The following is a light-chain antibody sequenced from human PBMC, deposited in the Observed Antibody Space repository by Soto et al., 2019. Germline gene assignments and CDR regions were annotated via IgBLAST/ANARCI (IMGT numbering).Light chain of an antibody. CDR3: QQYNNWPWT. J-gene: IGKJ1*01. Sequence: EIVMTQSPASLSVSPGERATLSCRASQSVISDLVWYQQRPGRSPRLLIYGASTRAVGVPARFSGSGSGTEFTLTISSLQSEDFAVYYCQQYNNWPWTFGQGTKVDIK. V-gene: IGKV3-15*01. CDR1: QSVISD. CDR2: GAS.